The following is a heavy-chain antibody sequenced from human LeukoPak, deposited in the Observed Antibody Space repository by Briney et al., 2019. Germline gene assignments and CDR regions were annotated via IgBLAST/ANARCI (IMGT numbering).Heavy chain of an antibody. Sequence: GGSLRLSCAASGFTFSDYYMFWIRQAPGKGLEWVANIKQDGSEKYYVDSVKGRFTISRDNAKNSLYLQMNSLRAEDTAVYYCARDRDYYDSSGLFDYGMDVWGQGTTVTVSS. D-gene: IGHD3-22*01. CDR3: ARDRDYYDSSGLFDYGMDV. J-gene: IGHJ6*02. CDR1: GFTFSDYY. CDR2: IKQDGSEK. V-gene: IGHV3-7*01.